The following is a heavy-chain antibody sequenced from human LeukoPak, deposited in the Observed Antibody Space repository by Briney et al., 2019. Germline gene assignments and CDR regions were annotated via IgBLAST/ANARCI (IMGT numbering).Heavy chain of an antibody. CDR3: ASAIDY. V-gene: IGHV4-39*01. CDR1: GGSISSSGYS. CDR2: IYYSGST. J-gene: IGHJ4*02. Sequence: PSETLSLTCTVSGGSISSSGYSWGWIRQPPGKGLEWIVSIYYSGSTYYNPSLKSRVTISVDKSKNQFSLKLNSVTAADTAVYYCASAIDYWGQGTLVTVSS.